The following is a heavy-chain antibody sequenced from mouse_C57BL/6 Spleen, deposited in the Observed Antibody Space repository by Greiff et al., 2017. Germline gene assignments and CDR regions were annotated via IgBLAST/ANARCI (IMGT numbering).Heavy chain of an antibody. Sequence: QVQLQQPGAELVRPGASVKLSCKASGYTFTDYYINWVKQRPGQGLEWIARIYHGSGITYYTEKFKGKATLTSEKSSSTSYMQLSSLTSEDSAVYFCAREGYYGSRPSAMGYWGHGTSVTVSS. V-gene: IGHV1-76*01. CDR1: GYTFTDYY. D-gene: IGHD1-1*01. J-gene: IGHJ4*01. CDR2: IYHGSGIT. CDR3: AREGYYGSRPSAMGY.